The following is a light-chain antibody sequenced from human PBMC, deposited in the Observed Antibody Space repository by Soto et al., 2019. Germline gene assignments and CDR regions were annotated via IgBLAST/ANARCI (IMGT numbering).Light chain of an antibody. CDR2: GAS. J-gene: IGKJ1*01. CDR3: QQYNNWPRT. CDR1: QSLSSN. Sequence: EIVMTQSPATLSVSPGERAILSCRASQSLSSNLAWYQQKPGQAPRLLIYGASTRATGIPARFSGSGSGTEFTLTISSLQSEDFAVYYCQQYNNWPRTFGQGTKVEIK. V-gene: IGKV3-15*01.